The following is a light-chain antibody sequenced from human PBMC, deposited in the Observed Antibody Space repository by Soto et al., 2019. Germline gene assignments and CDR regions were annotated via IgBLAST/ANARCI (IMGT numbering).Light chain of an antibody. CDR3: CSYSGTSTFVV. Sequence: QSALTQPASVSGSPGQSITISCTGTSSDVGGYNYVSWYEHHPGKAPKLIIFDVHKRPSGVPDRFSGSKSGNTASLTISGLQAEDEADYFCCSYSGTSTFVVFGGGTKLTVL. V-gene: IGLV2-11*01. J-gene: IGLJ3*02. CDR1: SSDVGGYNY. CDR2: DVH.